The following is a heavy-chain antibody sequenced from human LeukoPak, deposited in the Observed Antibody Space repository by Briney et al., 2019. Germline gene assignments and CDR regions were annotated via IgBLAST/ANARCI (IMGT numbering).Heavy chain of an antibody. Sequence: SETLSLTCAVYGGSFSGYYWSWIRQPPGKGLEWIGEINHSGSTNYNPSLKSRVTISVDTSKNQFSLKLSSVTAADTAVYYCARGRHRIAAAGTLLRNEFDYWGQGTLVTVSS. CDR3: ARGRHRIAAAGTLLRNEFDY. CDR1: GGSFSGYY. V-gene: IGHV4-34*01. CDR2: INHSGST. D-gene: IGHD6-13*01. J-gene: IGHJ4*02.